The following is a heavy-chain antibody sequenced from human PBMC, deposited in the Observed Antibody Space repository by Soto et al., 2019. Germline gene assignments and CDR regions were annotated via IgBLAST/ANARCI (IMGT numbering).Heavy chain of an antibody. V-gene: IGHV4-30-2*01. CDR2: IYHSGST. D-gene: IGHD2-2*01. CDR3: AREKYCSSTSCLTNWFDP. Sequence: QLQLQESGSGLVKPSQTLSLTCAVSGGSISSGGYSWSWIRQPPGKGLEWIGYIYHSGSTYYNPSLKSRVAISVDRTKNQFALKLSSVTAADTAVYYCAREKYCSSTSCLTNWFDPWGQETLVTVSS. J-gene: IGHJ5*02. CDR1: GGSISSGGYS.